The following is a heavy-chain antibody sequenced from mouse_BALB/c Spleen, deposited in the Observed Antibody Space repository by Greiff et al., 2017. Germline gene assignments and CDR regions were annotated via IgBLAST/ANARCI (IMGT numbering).Heavy chain of an antibody. CDR3: ARFAYGNYVGDY. V-gene: IGHV1-39*01. J-gene: IGHJ4*01. CDR2: IDPYYGGT. CDR1: GYSFTGYN. D-gene: IGHD2-1*01. Sequence: VQLQQSGTVLARPGASVKISCKASGYSFTGYNMNWVKQSNGKSLEWIGNIDPYYGGTSYNQKFKGKATLTVDKSSSTAYMQLKSLTSEDSAVYYCARFAYGNYVGDYWGQGTSVTVSS.